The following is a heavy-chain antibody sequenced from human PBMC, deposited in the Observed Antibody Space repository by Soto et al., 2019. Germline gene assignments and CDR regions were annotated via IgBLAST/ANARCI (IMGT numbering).Heavy chain of an antibody. CDR3: ARIDRKRFNYGMDV. D-gene: IGHD3-10*01. CDR1: GFSLSTSGMC. V-gene: IGHV2-70*01. Sequence: SGPTLVNPTQTLTLTCTFSGFSLSTSGMCVSWIRQPPGKALEWLALIDWDDDKYYSTSLKTRLTISKDTSKNQVVLTMTNMDPVDTATYYCARIDRKRFNYGMDVWGQGTTVTVSS. CDR2: IDWDDDK. J-gene: IGHJ6*02.